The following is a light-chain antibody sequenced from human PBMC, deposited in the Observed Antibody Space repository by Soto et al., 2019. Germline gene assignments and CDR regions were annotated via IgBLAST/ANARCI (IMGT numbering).Light chain of an antibody. J-gene: IGKJ1*01. Sequence: DIQMTQSPPSLSASVGDRVTITCRASQGISNYLAWYQQKPGKVPKLLIYAASTLQSGIPSRFSGSGSGTDLTLTSSSLQPEDVAAYYCQKYNSAPRTFGQGTKVELK. CDR2: AAS. V-gene: IGKV1-27*01. CDR3: QKYNSAPRT. CDR1: QGISNY.